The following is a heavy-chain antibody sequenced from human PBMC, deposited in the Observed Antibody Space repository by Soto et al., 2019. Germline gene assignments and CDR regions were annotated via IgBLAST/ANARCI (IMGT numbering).Heavy chain of an antibody. V-gene: IGHV1-18*01. Sequence: QVQLVQSGAEVKKPGASVKVSCKASGYTFTSYGISWVRQAPGQGLEWMGWIRPYNGNTNYAQKLQGRVTMTTDTSXSXXXXXLRXXRXDXTAVYYCARDLPPQDYWGQGTLVTVSS. CDR3: ARDLPPQDY. CDR2: IRPYNGNT. CDR1: GYTFTSYG. J-gene: IGHJ4*02.